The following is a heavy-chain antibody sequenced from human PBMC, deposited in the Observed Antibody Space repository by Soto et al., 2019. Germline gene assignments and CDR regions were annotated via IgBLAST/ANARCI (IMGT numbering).Heavy chain of an antibody. Sequence: VQLVESGGGVVQPGRSLRLSCAASGFVYRTYAMHWVRLSPGKGLEWVALIWNDGTTEYYVDSVQGRFTISRDNSQKNRNLQMDSLRAEDTAVYVCVRGIPSQYSSNWLYSYVDIWGRWNQVTVS. J-gene: IGHJ2*01. CDR2: IWNDGTTE. D-gene: IGHD6-13*01. CDR1: GFVYRTYA. V-gene: IGHV3-33*01. CDR3: VRGIPSQYSSNWLYSYVDI.